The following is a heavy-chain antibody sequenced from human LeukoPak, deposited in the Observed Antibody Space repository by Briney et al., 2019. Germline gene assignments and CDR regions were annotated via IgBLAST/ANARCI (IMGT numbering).Heavy chain of an antibody. CDR3: ASGHNDATDCFDY. CDR2: IKQDGSEK. V-gene: IGHV3-7*01. D-gene: IGHD1-1*01. CDR1: GFTFSNYW. Sequence: GGSLRLSCAASGFTFSNYWMSWVRQAPGKGLEWVAIIKQDGSEKYYVDSVKGRFTISRDNAKNSLYLQMSILRVEDTAVYYCASGHNDATDCFDYWGQGTLVTVSS. J-gene: IGHJ4*02.